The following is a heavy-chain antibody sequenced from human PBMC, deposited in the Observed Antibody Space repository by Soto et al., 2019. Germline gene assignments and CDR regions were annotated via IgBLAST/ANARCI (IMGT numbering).Heavy chain of an antibody. CDR1: GGTFSNYA. V-gene: IGHV1-69*12. CDR2: IIPIFDTT. D-gene: IGHD6-13*01. J-gene: IGHJ4*02. CDR3: ARGPFAGNSGSFFDY. Sequence: QVQLVQSRAEVKKPGSSVKVSCKASGGTFSNYAISWVRQAPGQGLEWMGGIIPIFDTTNYAQKFQGRVTITADESTRTAYMELSSLRSEDTAVYYCARGPFAGNSGSFFDYWGQGTLVTVSS.